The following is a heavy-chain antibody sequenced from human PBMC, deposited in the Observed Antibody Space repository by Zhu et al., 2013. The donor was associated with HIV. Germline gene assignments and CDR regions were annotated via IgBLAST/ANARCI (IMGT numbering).Heavy chain of an antibody. CDR1: GGTFSSYA. CDR2: IIPIFGTA. CDR3: ARVGVRVVVPAAMTYYYYGMDV. J-gene: IGHJ6*02. D-gene: IGHD2-2*01. V-gene: IGHV1-69*06. Sequence: QVQLVQSGAEVKKPGSSVKVSCKASGGTFSSYAISWVRQAPGQGLEWMGGIIPIFGTANYAQKFQGRVTITADKSTSTAYMELSSLRSEDTAVYYCARVGVRVVVPAAMTYYYYGMDVWGQGTTVTVSS.